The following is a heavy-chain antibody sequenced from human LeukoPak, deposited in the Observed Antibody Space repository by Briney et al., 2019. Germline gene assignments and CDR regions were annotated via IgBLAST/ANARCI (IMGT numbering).Heavy chain of an antibody. Sequence: GGSLRLSCAASGFTFSSYAMHWVRQAPGKGLEWVAVISYDGSNKYYADSVKGRFTISRDNSKNTLYLQMNSLRAEDTAVYYCARDRDYYDSSGYLDYWGQGTLVTVSS. V-gene: IGHV3-30-3*01. J-gene: IGHJ4*02. CDR3: ARDRDYYDSSGYLDY. D-gene: IGHD3-22*01. CDR2: ISYDGSNK. CDR1: GFTFSSYA.